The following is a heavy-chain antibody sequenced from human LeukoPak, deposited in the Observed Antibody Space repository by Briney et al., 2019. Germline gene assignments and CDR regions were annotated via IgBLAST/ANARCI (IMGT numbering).Heavy chain of an antibody. D-gene: IGHD4-17*01. CDR1: GFVFSNYW. J-gene: IGHJ4*02. CDR2: INDGGSGK. V-gene: IGHV3-7*03. CDR3: ARAVTSTEGY. Sequence: GESLRLSCAASGFVFSNYWMTWVRQAPGKGLEWVASINDGGSGKYYVDSVKGRFTISRDNAQKSLYLEMHSLRAEDTAVYFCARAVTSTEGYWGQGTLVTVSS.